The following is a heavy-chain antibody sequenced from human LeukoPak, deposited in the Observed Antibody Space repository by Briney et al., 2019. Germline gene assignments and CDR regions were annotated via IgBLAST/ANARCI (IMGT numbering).Heavy chain of an antibody. J-gene: IGHJ4*02. D-gene: IGHD3-22*01. CDR1: GFTFSSHW. CDR2: INSDGSSI. Sequence: GGSLRLSCAASGFTFSSHWMHWVRQAPGKGLVWVSRINSDGSSISYADSVKGRFTISRDNSKNTLYLQMNSLRAEDTAVYYCARWAYDSSGYYETYYLDYWGQGTLVTVSS. CDR3: ARWAYDSSGYYETYYLDY. V-gene: IGHV3-74*01.